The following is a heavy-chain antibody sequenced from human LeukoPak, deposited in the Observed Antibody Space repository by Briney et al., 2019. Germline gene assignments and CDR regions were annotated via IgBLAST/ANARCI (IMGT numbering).Heavy chain of an antibody. CDR1: GGSISSYY. D-gene: IGHD4-17*01. J-gene: IGHJ4*02. CDR2: IYYSGST. CDR3: AGGNVELSDYGDYVPLDY. V-gene: IGHV4-59*01. Sequence: SETLSLTCTVSGGSISSYYWSWIRQPPGKGLEWIGYIYYSGSTNYNPSLKSRVTISVDTSKNQFSLKLSSVTAADTAVYYCAGGNVELSDYGDYVPLDYWGQGTLVTVSS.